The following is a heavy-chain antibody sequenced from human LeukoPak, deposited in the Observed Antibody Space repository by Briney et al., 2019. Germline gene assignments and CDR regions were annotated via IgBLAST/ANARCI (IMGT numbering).Heavy chain of an antibody. J-gene: IGHJ3*02. CDR1: GGSISSGDYY. Sequence: SETLSLTCTVSGGSISSGDYYWSWIRQPPGKGLEWIGYIYYSGSTYYNPSLKSRVTISVDTSKNQFSLKLSSVTAADTAVYYCARVGYYDSSGFHDAFDIWGQGTMVTVSS. CDR3: ARVGYYDSSGFHDAFDI. V-gene: IGHV4-30-4*01. CDR2: IYYSGST. D-gene: IGHD3-22*01.